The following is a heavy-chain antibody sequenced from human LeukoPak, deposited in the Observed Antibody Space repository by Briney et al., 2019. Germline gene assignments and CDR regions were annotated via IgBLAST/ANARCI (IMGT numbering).Heavy chain of an antibody. J-gene: IGHJ4*02. CDR1: GFTSSNYA. CDR3: VRRGSYFDY. CDR2: ISLTGGST. D-gene: IGHD6-6*01. V-gene: IGHV3-23*01. Sequence: GGSLRLSCAASGFTSSNYAMSWVRQALGKGLEWVSIISLTGGSTYYADSVKGRFTISRDNSKNTLYLHINSLRAEDTARYYCVRRGSYFDYWGQGTLVAVSS.